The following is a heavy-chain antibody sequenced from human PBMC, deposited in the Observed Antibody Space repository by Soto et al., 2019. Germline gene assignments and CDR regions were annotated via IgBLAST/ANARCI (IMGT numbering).Heavy chain of an antibody. CDR1: GFNFSNAR. D-gene: IGHD1-26*01. Sequence: EEQLVESGGGLVKPGGSLRLSCAASGFNFSNARMNWVRQAPGKGREWVARIKSKTDGVTTEYPAPAKGRFTIHRDDSKNTMYLQINSLKFEDTAVYFCGTDRRFVGGTTRDQYYYGMDVWGQGTTVTVSS. J-gene: IGHJ6*02. V-gene: IGHV3-15*07. CDR3: GTDRRFVGGTTRDQYYYGMDV. CDR2: IKSKTDGVTT.